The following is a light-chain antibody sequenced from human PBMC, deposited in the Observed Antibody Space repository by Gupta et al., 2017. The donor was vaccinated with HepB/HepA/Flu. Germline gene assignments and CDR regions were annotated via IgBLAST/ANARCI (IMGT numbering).Light chain of an antibody. CDR2: GAS. CDR3: KQYRNSPNT. CDR1: QSVSSSY. J-gene: IGKJ2*01. V-gene: IGKV3-20*01. Sequence: DIVLTHPSGTLSLSPGERATLSCRASQSVSSSYLAWYQQKPGQAPRLLIYGASSRATGIPDRFSGSGSGTDFTLTISRVEPEDVAVYCCKQYRNSPNTFGQGTKLEIK.